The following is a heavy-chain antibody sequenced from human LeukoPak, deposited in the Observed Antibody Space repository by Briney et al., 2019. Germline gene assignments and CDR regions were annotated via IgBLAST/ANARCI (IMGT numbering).Heavy chain of an antibody. CDR1: GGSISSYY. Sequence: SETLSLTCTVSGGSISSYYWSWIRQPPGKGLEWIAYISDIGSINYNPSLKSRVIISVDTSKSQFSLKLNPVTAADTAVYYCARGYWYFDLWGRGTLVTVSS. J-gene: IGHJ2*01. V-gene: IGHV4-59*12. CDR3: ARGYWYFDL. CDR2: ISDIGSI.